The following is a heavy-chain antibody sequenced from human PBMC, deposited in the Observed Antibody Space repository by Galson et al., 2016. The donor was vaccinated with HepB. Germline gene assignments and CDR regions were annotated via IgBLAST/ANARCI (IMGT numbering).Heavy chain of an antibody. CDR1: GSTFNVYF. J-gene: IGHJ6*02. CDR2: INPSGGST. V-gene: IGHV1-46*02. Sequence: VKVSCKASGSTFNVYFVHWVRQAPGQGLEWMGIINPSGGSTSYAQKFQGRVTMTRDTSTSTVYMELRRLRSEDTAVYYCARDPRGGDCYSPYRFYYYDMDVWGQGTTVTVSS. CDR3: ARDPRGGDCYSPYRFYYYDMDV. D-gene: IGHD2-21*02.